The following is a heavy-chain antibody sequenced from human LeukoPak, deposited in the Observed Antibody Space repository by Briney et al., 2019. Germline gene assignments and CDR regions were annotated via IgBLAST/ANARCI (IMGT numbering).Heavy chain of an antibody. V-gene: IGHV4-39*07. J-gene: IGHJ4*02. D-gene: IGHD1-26*01. CDR2: IYYSRGT. CDR3: ASPSIVGATAPIDY. CDR1: SDSISNSAYH. Sequence: SETLSLTCTVSSDSISNSAYHWGWIRQPPGRGLEWIGSIYYSRGTYYNPSLKNRVTISVDTSKNQFSLKLSSVTAADTAVYYCASPSIVGATAPIDYWGQGTLVTVSS.